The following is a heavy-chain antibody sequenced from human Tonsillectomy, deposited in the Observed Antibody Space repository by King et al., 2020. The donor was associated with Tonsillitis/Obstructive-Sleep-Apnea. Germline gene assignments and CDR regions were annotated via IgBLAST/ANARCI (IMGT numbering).Heavy chain of an antibody. D-gene: IGHD3-22*01. V-gene: IGHV3-23*04. CDR2: ISGSGGST. J-gene: IGHJ4*02. CDR3: AKDSSGYYYEGGPFDY. CDR1: GFTFSSYA. Sequence: VQLVESGGGLVQPGGSLRLSCAASGFTFSSYAMSWVRQAPGKGLEWVSAISGSGGSTYYADSVKGRFTISRDNSKNTLYLQMNSLRAEDTAVSYCAKDSSGYYYEGGPFDYWGQGTLVTVSS.